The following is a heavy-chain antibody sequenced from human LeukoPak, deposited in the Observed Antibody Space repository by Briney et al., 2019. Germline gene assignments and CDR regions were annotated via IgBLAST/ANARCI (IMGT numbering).Heavy chain of an antibody. Sequence: GASVKVSCKASGYTFTTYPMNWVRQAPGQGLEWMGWISAYNGNTNYAQKLQGRVTMTTDTSTSTAYMELRSLRSDDTAVYYCARGPTAHNWFDPWGQGTLVTVSS. D-gene: IGHD1-14*01. CDR1: GYTFTTYP. V-gene: IGHV1-18*01. J-gene: IGHJ5*02. CDR2: ISAYNGNT. CDR3: ARGPTAHNWFDP.